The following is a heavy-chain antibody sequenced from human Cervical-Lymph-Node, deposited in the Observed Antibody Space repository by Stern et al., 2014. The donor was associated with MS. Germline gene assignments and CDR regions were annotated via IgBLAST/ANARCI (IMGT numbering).Heavy chain of an antibody. Sequence: QVQLLESGPGLVKPSQTLSLSCTVSGAPVNSGGYYWTWIRQVPGKGLGWIGYIHHRGATFYNPPLKSRVTISVDTSENQVSLMLSSVTAADTAVYYCAAIGPLMEGAAFDIWGQGTLVTVSS. CDR1: GAPVNSGGYY. CDR2: IHHRGAT. J-gene: IGHJ3*02. D-gene: IGHD3-16*01. CDR3: AAIGPLMEGAAFDI. V-gene: IGHV4-31*03.